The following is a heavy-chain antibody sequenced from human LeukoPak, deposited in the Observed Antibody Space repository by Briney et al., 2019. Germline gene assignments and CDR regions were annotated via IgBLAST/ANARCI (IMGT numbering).Heavy chain of an antibody. Sequence: SETLSLTCTVSGGSISSSSYYWGWIRQPPGTGLEWIGSIYYSGSTYYNPSLKSRVTISVDTSKNQFSLKLSSVPAPDTPVYSCARCGDIVLMVYAYFDYWGQGTLATVSP. CDR2: IYYSGST. CDR3: ARCGDIVLMVYAYFDY. J-gene: IGHJ4*02. D-gene: IGHD2-8*01. CDR1: GGSISSSSYY. V-gene: IGHV4-39*01.